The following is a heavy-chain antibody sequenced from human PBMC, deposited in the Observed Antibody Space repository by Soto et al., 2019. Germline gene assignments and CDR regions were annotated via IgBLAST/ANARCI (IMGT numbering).Heavy chain of an antibody. Sequence: PGGSLRLSCAASGFTVSTNYMSWVRQAPGKGLEWVSVIYSGGSTYYADSVKGRFTISRDNSKNTLYLQMNSLRAEDTAVYYCAREVYGWYNWFDPWGQGTLVTVSS. CDR2: IYSGGST. J-gene: IGHJ5*02. CDR1: GFTVSTNY. CDR3: AREVYGWYNWFDP. D-gene: IGHD6-19*01. V-gene: IGHV3-66*01.